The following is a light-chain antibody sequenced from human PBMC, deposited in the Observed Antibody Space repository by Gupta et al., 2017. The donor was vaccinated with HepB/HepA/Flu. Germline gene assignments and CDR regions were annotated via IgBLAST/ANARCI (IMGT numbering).Light chain of an antibody. CDR3: RQTRQSPLT. Sequence: DIVMTQSPLPLPVTPGEPASSACGSSESLLQSNRHNYLNWYLQRPGQSPQLLIYLGSNRASGVPGRFSGSGSGTYFTIDISRVEAEDVGVYFCRQTRQSPLTFGGGTRVEMK. CDR2: LGS. CDR1: ESLLQSNRHNY. V-gene: IGKV2-28*01. J-gene: IGKJ4*01.